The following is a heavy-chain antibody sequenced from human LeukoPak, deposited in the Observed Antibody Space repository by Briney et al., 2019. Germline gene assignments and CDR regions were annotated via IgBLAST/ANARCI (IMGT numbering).Heavy chain of an antibody. D-gene: IGHD6-13*01. J-gene: IGHJ5*02. CDR1: GYTFTSYD. CDR3: ARGLGYTNSRDWFDP. V-gene: IGHV1-8*03. Sequence: ASVKVSCKASGYTFTSYDINWVRQATGQGLEWMGWMNPNIGNTGYAQKFQGRITITRNTSISTAYMELSRLRSEDTAVYYCARGLGYTNSRDWFDPWGQGTLVTVSS. CDR2: MNPNIGNT.